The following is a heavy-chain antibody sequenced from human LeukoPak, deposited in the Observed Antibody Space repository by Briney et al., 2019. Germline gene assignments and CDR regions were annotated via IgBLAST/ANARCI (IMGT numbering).Heavy chain of an antibody. V-gene: IGHV4-59*01. CDR2: IYYSGST. CDR1: GGSFSGYY. J-gene: IGHJ4*02. Sequence: SETLSLTCAVYGGSFSGYYWSWIRQPPGKGLEWIGYIYYSGSTNYNPSLKSRVTISVDTSKNQFSLKLSSVTAADTAVYYCARVYGGNPLFDYWGQGTLATASS. D-gene: IGHD4-23*01. CDR3: ARVYGGNPLFDY.